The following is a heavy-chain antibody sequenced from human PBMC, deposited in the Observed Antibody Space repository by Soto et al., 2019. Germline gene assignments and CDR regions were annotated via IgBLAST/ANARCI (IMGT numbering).Heavy chain of an antibody. CDR1: GGSIYTGGFY. CDR2: IYYTGST. V-gene: IGHV4-31*03. Sequence: QVQLQESGPGLVKPSQTLSLTCTVSGGSIYTGGFYWSWIRQLPGKGLEWLGYIYYTGSTQYTPSLKSRLTISTDPSDNQFPLRLTSVTAADTAVYYGATSLVTSRTRVDYWGQGTLVTVSS. CDR3: ATSLVTSRTRVDY. J-gene: IGHJ4*02. D-gene: IGHD1-26*01.